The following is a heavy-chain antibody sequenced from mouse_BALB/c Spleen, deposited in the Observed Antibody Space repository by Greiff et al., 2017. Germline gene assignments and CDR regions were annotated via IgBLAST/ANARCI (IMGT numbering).Heavy chain of an antibody. D-gene: IGHD2-12*01. CDR1: GFTFSSFG. J-gene: IGHJ3*01. Sequence: EVKLVESGGGLVQPGGSRKLSCAASGFTFSSFGMHWVRQAPEKGLEWVAYISSGSSTIYYADTVKGRFTISRDNPKNTLFLQMTSLRSEDTAMYYCARDYSLAYWGQGTLVTVSA. CDR3: ARDYSLAY. CDR2: ISSGSSTI. V-gene: IGHV5-17*02.